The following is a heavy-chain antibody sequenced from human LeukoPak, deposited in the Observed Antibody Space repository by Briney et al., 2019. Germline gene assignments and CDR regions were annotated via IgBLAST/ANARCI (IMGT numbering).Heavy chain of an antibody. CDR1: GGSISSGYY. CDR2: IYRSGST. V-gene: IGHV4-38-2*02. J-gene: IGHJ4*02. Sequence: PSETLSLTCTVAGGSISSGYYWGWIRQPPGKGREWIGSIYRSGSTYYNPSLKSRGTISVDTSKNQFSLKLSSVTAADTAVYYCARDQVRGWYVFDYWGQGTLVTVSS. D-gene: IGHD6-19*01. CDR3: ARDQVRGWYVFDY.